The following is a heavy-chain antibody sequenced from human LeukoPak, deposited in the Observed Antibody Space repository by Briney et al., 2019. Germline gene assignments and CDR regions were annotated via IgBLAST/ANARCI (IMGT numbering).Heavy chain of an antibody. Sequence: GGSLRLSCAASGFSFDDYDMHWVRQAAGKGLEWVSLIHRDGRTAYYADSVKGRFAISRDNSRRSLYLQINSLRTEDTALYHCAKTRRSGTEYGDFNHWGQGTLVTVSS. CDR2: IHRDGRTA. J-gene: IGHJ4*02. V-gene: IGHV3-43*02. CDR3: AKTRRSGTEYGDFNH. CDR1: GFSFDDYD. D-gene: IGHD1-26*01.